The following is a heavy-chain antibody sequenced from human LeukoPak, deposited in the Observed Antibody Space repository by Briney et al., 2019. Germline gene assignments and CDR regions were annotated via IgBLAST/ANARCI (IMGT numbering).Heavy chain of an antibody. D-gene: IGHD6-13*01. Sequence: PGGSLRLSWAASGFTFSSYAMSWVRQAPGKGLEWVSAISGSGGSTYYADSVKGRFTISRDNSKNTLYLQMNSLRAEDTAVYYCAKTRPLDSSSWSHGDYWGQGTLVTVSS. J-gene: IGHJ4*02. CDR2: ISGSGGST. CDR3: AKTRPLDSSSWSHGDY. CDR1: GFTFSSYA. V-gene: IGHV3-23*01.